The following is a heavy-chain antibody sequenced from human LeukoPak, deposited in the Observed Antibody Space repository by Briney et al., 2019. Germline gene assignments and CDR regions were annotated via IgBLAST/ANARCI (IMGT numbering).Heavy chain of an antibody. D-gene: IGHD3-10*01. CDR1: GGSISNYY. V-gene: IGHV4-59*01. J-gene: IGHJ5*02. CDR2: IHSNGGA. CDR3: ASSNLGSLGQFDP. Sequence: SETLSLTCTVSGGSISNYYWSWIRQPPGKGLEWIGFIHSNGGANYNASLNSRAAISRDTSRSQVSLKLTSVTAADTAVYYCASSNLGSLGQFDPWGQGTLVTVSS.